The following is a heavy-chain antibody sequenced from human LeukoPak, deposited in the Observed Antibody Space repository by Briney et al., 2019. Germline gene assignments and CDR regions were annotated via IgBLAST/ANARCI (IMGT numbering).Heavy chain of an antibody. CDR2: SGST. CDR1: GDSISSDY. V-gene: IGHV4-59*01. Sequence: SETLSLTCTVSGDSISSDYWSWIRQPPGKGLEWIGYSGSTNYSPSLKSRVTISVDTAKNQFSLKLTSVTTADTAVYFCARAGDTVYYFDYWGQGTLVTVSS. J-gene: IGHJ4*02. CDR3: ARAGDTVYYFDY. D-gene: IGHD2-21*02.